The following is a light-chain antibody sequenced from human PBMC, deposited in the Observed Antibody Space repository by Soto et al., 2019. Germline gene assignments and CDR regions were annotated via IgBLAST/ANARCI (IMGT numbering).Light chain of an antibody. CDR2: GTS. V-gene: IGKV3-20*01. J-gene: IGKJ1*01. Sequence: EIVLTQSPGTLSLSPVDRATLSCRASQSVSTSFLAWYQQTPGQAPRLLIYGTSSRATGIPDRFSGSGSGTDFTLTISRLEPEDFAVYYCHQFDSSLTFGQGTKVEIK. CDR1: QSVSTSF. CDR3: HQFDSSLT.